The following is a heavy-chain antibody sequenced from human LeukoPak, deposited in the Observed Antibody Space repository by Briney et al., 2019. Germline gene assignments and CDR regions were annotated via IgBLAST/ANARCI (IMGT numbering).Heavy chain of an antibody. V-gene: IGHV3-33*01. CDR1: GFTFSSYG. CDR2: RWYDGSNK. D-gene: IGHD2-2*01. J-gene: IGHJ4*02. CDR3: ARDGDIVVVPAANGGVDY. Sequence: GGSLRLSCAASGFTFSSYGMHWVRQAPGKGLEWVAVRWYDGSNKYYADSVKGRFTISRDNSKNTLYLQMNSLRAEDTAVYYCARDGDIVVVPAANGGVDYWGQGTLVTVSS.